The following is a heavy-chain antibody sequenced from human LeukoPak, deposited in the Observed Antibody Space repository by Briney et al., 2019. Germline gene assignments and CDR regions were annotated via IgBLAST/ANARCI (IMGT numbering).Heavy chain of an antibody. CDR2: INSDGSST. J-gene: IGHJ4*02. CDR3: ARLGYSSSWYPDS. D-gene: IGHD6-13*01. V-gene: IGHV3-74*01. CDR1: GFIFSSSW. Sequence: GGSLRLSXAASGFIFSSSWMHWVRQVPGKGLVWVSRINSDGSSTSYADSVKGRFTISRDNSKNTLYLQMNSLRAEDTAVYFCARLGYSSSWYPDSWGQGTLVTVSS.